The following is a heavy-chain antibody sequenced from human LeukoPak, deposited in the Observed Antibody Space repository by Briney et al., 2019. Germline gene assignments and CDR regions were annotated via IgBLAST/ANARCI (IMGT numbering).Heavy chain of an antibody. CDR2: MYHSGST. V-gene: IGHV4-38-2*02. D-gene: IGHD5-24*01. CDR3: ARDRRDGYNRVIAY. J-gene: IGHJ4*02. Sequence: SETLSLTCSVSGYSIRSGQYWGWIRQPPGKGLEWIGSMYHSGSTYYNPSLKSRVTISIDTSKNQFSLKLTSVTAADRAVYYCARDRRDGYNRVIAYWGQGILVTVSS. CDR1: GYSIRSGQY.